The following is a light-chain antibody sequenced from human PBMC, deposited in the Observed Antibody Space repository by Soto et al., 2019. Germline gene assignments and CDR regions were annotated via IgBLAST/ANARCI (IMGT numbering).Light chain of an antibody. CDR3: AAWGDNSVM. Sequence: QSVLTQPPSASGTPGQRVTISCSGSASHIENHYVYWYQQLPGTAPRLLIYRDNQRPSGVPDRFSGSKSATSASLAISGLRSEDEADYYCAAWGDNSVMFGGGTKVTVL. CDR2: RDN. V-gene: IGLV1-47*01. J-gene: IGLJ3*02. CDR1: ASHIENHY.